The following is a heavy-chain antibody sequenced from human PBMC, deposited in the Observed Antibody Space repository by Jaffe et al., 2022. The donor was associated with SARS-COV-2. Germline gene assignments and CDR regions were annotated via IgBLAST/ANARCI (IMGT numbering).Heavy chain of an antibody. CDR3: VGMTTMTTVNY. D-gene: IGHD4-17*01. V-gene: IGHV4-59*01. CDR1: GVSIGNYY. J-gene: IGHJ4*02. Sequence: QVQLQESGPGLVKPSDTLSLTCNVSGVSIGNYYWSWIRQPPGKGLEWIGYIYYTGSTTYNPSLKSRVTMSMDTSHNQFSMKVTSVTAADTAVYYCVGMTTMTTVNYWGQGVLVTVSS. CDR2: IYYTGST.